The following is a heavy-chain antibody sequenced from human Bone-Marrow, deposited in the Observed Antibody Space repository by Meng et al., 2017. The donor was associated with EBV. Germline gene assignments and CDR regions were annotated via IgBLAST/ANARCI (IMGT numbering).Heavy chain of an antibody. D-gene: IGHD3-3*01. V-gene: IGHV4-39*01. CDR3: ARHLYDFWSGYYNGNWFDP. CDR2: IYYSGST. CDR1: VVSISSSSYC. J-gene: IGHJ5*02. Sequence: LALPGSGRGLRKLSDTLSLTCPVSVVSISSSSYCWGWIRQPPGKGLEWIGSIYYSGSTYYNPSLKSRVTISVDTSKNQFSLKLSSVTAADTAVYYCARHLYDFWSGYYNGNWFDPWGQGTLVTVSS.